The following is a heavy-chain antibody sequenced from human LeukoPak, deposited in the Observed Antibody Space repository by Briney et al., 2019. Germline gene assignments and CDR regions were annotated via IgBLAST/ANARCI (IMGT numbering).Heavy chain of an antibody. J-gene: IGHJ4*02. V-gene: IGHV3-43*02. D-gene: IGHD6-19*01. Sequence: PGGSLRLSCAAPGFIFDNYAIHWVRQAPWKDLEWVSLISGDGGSTFYADSVRGRFTISRDNTRKSLSLQMSSLRSEDTALYYCARESETSGWYDYWGQGTLVTVSS. CDR3: ARESETSGWYDY. CDR1: GFIFDNYA. CDR2: ISGDGGST.